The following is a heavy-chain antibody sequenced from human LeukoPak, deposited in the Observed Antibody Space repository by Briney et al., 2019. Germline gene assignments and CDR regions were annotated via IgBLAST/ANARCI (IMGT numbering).Heavy chain of an antibody. V-gene: IGHV3-33*01. CDR3: ARQTAVATDC. Sequence: GGSLRLSCAASGFTFSTYGMHWVRQAPGKGLEWVALIWYDGTNKYYADSVKGRFTISRDNSKNTLYLQMNSLRAEDTAVYYCARQTAVATDCWGQGTLVTVSS. D-gene: IGHD4-23*01. CDR2: IWYDGTNK. J-gene: IGHJ4*02. CDR1: GFTFSTYG.